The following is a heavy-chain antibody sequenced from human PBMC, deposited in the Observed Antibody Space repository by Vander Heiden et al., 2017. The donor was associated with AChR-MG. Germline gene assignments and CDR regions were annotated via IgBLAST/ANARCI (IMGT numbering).Heavy chain of an antibody. J-gene: IGHJ3*02. CDR2: IWYNGSNK. D-gene: IGHD6-13*01. CDR3: ARGEGYSSSWYSDAFDR. V-gene: IGHV3-33*01. Sequence: QVQLVESGGGVVQPGRSLRLSCAASGFPFSSYGMHWVRQAPGKGLEWVAIIWYNGSNKYYADSVKGRFTISRDNSKNTLYLQMNSLRAEDTAVYYCARGEGYSSSWYSDAFDRWGQGTMVTVSS. CDR1: GFPFSSYG.